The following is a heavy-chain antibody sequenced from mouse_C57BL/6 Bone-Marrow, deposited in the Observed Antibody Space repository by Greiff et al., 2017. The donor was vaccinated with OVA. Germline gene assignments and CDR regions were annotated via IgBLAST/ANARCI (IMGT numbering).Heavy chain of an antibody. CDR2: ISYDGSN. CDR1: GYSITSGYY. CDR3: ARTDWAYWYFDV. J-gene: IGHJ1*03. Sequence: ESGPGLVKPSQSLSLTCSVTGYSITSGYYWNWIRQFPGNKLEWMGYISYDGSNNYNPSLKNRISITRDTSKNQVFLKLNSVTTEDTATYYCARTDWAYWYFDVWGTGTTVTVSS. V-gene: IGHV3-6*01. D-gene: IGHD4-1*01.